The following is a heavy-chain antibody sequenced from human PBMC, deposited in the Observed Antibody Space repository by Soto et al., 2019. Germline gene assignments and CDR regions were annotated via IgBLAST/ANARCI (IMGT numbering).Heavy chain of an antibody. CDR1: GYTFTSYY. V-gene: IGHV1-69*10. Sequence: SVTVSCKASGYTFTSYYMHWVRPAPGQGLEWMGRIIPILGRTNYAQKFQGRVTITADKSTSTAYMELSSLRSEDTAVYYCARVTGIAVAGTGAYYFDYWGQGTLVTVSS. J-gene: IGHJ4*02. CDR3: ARVTGIAVAGTGAYYFDY. CDR2: IIPILGRT. D-gene: IGHD6-19*01.